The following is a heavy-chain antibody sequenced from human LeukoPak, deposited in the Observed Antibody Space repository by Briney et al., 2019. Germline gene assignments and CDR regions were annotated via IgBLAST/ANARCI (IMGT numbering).Heavy chain of an antibody. CDR3: ARVYSSSWYWFDP. Sequence: SETLSLTCTVSGGSISSYYWSWIRQPPGKGLEWIGYIYYSGSTNYNPSLKSRVTISVDTSKNQFSLKLSSVTAADTAVYYCARVYSSSWYWFDPWGQGALVTVSS. CDR1: GGSISSYY. CDR2: IYYSGST. V-gene: IGHV4-59*01. D-gene: IGHD6-13*01. J-gene: IGHJ5*02.